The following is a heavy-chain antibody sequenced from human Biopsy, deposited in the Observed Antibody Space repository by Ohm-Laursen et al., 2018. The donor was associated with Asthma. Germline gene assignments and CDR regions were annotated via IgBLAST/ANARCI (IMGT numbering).Heavy chain of an antibody. D-gene: IGHD6-13*01. J-gene: IGHJ4*02. CDR3: LRDTLGYYFDI. CDR1: GTHFGSYN. Sequence: SLRLSCSASGTHFGSYNMHWARQAPGKGLEWVVVITFDGSTQHYGDSVKGRFTISRDNSKNMLFLQMNSLRAEDTAVYYCLRDTLGYYFDIWGQGTQVTVSS. V-gene: IGHV3-30-3*01. CDR2: ITFDGSTQ.